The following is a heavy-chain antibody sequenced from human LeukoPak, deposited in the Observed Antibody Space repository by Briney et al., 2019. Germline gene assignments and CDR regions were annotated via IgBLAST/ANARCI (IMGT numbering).Heavy chain of an antibody. V-gene: IGHV4-4*07. Sequence: SETLSLTCTVSGGSISSHDWTWIRQPAGKGLEWIGRIYVSGSPNYNPSLKSRVTISVDKSKNQFSLKLSSVTAADTAVYYCARDQGGCYSGLGYWGQGTLVTVSS. CDR1: GGSISSHD. J-gene: IGHJ4*02. CDR3: ARDQGGCYSGLGY. CDR2: IYVSGSP. D-gene: IGHD1-26*01.